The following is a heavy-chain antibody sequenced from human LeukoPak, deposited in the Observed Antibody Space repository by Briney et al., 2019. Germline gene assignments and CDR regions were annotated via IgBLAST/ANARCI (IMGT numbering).Heavy chain of an antibody. Sequence: EASVKVSCKASGYTFTSYDINWVRQATGQGLEWMGWMNPNSGNTGYAQKFQGRVTMTRNTSISTAYMELSSLRSEDTAVYYCARGRFGLTGYYIRYDYWGQGTLVTVSS. CDR2: MNPNSGNT. J-gene: IGHJ4*02. CDR3: ARGRFGLTGYYIRYDY. CDR1: GYTFTSYD. D-gene: IGHD3-9*01. V-gene: IGHV1-8*01.